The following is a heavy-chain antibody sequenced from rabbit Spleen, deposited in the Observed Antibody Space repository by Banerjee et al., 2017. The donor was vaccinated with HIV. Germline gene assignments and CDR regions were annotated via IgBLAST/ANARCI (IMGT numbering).Heavy chain of an antibody. V-gene: IGHV1S40*01. J-gene: IGHJ4*01. CDR1: GFSFSSSYY. Sequence: QSLEESGGDLVKPGASLTLTCTASGFSFSSSYYMCWVRQAPGKGLEWIACIYTGSSGSTYYASWAKGRFTISKTSSTTVTLQMTSLTAADTATYFCARGLYVTNSYYNLWGPGTLVTVS. CDR2: IYTGSSGST. D-gene: IGHD8-1*01. CDR3: ARGLYVTNSYYNL.